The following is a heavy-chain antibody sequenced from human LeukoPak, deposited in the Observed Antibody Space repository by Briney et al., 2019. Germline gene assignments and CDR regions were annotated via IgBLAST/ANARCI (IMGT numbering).Heavy chain of an antibody. V-gene: IGHV4-34*01. CDR2: INHSGST. CDR3: ARGGDFGYDYVGLLDY. D-gene: IGHD3-16*01. Sequence: SETLSLTCDVYGGSFSGYYWSWIRQPPGKGLEWIGEINHSGSTNYNPSLKSRVTISVDTSKNQFSLKLSSVTAADTAVYYCARGGDFGYDYVGLLDYWGQGTLVTVSS. CDR1: GGSFSGYY. J-gene: IGHJ4*02.